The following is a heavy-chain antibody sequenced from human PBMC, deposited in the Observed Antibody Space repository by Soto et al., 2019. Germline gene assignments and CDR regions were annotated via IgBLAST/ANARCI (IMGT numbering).Heavy chain of an antibody. CDR1: GYSFTSYW. CDR3: ARPNLIAVGSFDY. CDR2: IYPGDSDT. J-gene: IGHJ4*02. Sequence: GESLKISCKGSGYSFTSYWIGWVRQMPGKGLEWMGIIYPGDSDTRYSPSFQGQVTISADKSISTAYLQWSSLKASDTAVYYCARPNLIAVGSFDYWGQGTLVTVSS. V-gene: IGHV5-51*01. D-gene: IGHD6-19*01.